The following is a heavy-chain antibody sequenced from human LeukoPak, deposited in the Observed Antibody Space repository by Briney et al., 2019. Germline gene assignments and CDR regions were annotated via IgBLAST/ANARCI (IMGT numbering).Heavy chain of an antibody. CDR3: ARQFNPNSGYSWFGY. Sequence: GESLKISCKGSGYSFTSYWIGWVRQMPGKGLEWMGIIYPGDSDTRYSPSFQGQVTISADKSISTAYLQWSSLKASDTAMYYCARQFNPNSGYSWFGYWGQGTLVTVSS. V-gene: IGHV5-51*01. D-gene: IGHD5-12*01. CDR1: GYSFTSYW. CDR2: IYPGDSDT. J-gene: IGHJ4*02.